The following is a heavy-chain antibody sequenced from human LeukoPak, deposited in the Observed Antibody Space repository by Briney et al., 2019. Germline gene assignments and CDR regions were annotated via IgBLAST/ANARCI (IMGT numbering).Heavy chain of an antibody. Sequence: SETLSLTCTVSGYSISTGYYWDWIRQPPGKGLEWIGTFYHGGSTYYNPSLKSRVTISVDTSKNQFSLKLSSVTAADTAVYYCARYCSGGSCYSDGFDPWGQGTLVTVSS. CDR3: ARYCSGGSCYSDGFDP. D-gene: IGHD2-15*01. CDR2: FYHGGST. V-gene: IGHV4-38-2*02. CDR1: GYSISTGYY. J-gene: IGHJ5*02.